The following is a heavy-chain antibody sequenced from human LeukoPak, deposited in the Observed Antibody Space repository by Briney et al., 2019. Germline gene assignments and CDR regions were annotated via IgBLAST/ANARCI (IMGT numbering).Heavy chain of an antibody. CDR1: GGSFSGYY. CDR2: INHSGST. J-gene: IGHJ5*02. V-gene: IGHV4-34*01. CDR3: ARVPPGSYDFWSGYYARGHWFDP. D-gene: IGHD3-3*01. Sequence: ETLSLTCAVYGGSFSGYYWSWIRQPPGKGLEWIGEINHSGSTNYNPSLKSRVTISVDTSKNQFSLKLSSVTAADTAVYYCARVPPGSYDFWSGYYARGHWFDPWGQGTLVTVSS.